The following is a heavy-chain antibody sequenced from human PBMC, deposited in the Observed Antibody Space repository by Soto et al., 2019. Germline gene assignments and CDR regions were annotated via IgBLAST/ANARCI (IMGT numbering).Heavy chain of an antibody. CDR2: ISAYNGNT. J-gene: IGHJ6*02. CDR3: ARVVVGIAAAVGGMDV. D-gene: IGHD6-13*01. CDR1: GYTFTSYG. Sequence: ASVKVSCKASGYTFTSYGISWVRQAPGQGLEWMGLISAYNGNTNYAQKLQGRVTMTTDTSTSTAYMELRSLRSDDTAVYYCARVVVGIAAAVGGMDVWGQGTTVTVSS. V-gene: IGHV1-18*01.